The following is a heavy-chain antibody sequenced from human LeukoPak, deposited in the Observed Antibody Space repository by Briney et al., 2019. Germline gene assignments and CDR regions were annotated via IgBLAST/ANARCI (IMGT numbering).Heavy chain of an antibody. Sequence: PGGSLRLSCAASGFTLSSNWMNWVRQAPGKGLEWVAIIKQDGSEKYYVDSVKGRFTISRVNAKNSLYLQMNSLRAEDTAVYYCARGNGFIIDYWGQGTLVTVSS. CDR1: GFTLSSNW. V-gene: IGHV3-7*01. CDR3: ARGNGFIIDY. CDR2: IKQDGSEK. J-gene: IGHJ4*02. D-gene: IGHD2-8*01.